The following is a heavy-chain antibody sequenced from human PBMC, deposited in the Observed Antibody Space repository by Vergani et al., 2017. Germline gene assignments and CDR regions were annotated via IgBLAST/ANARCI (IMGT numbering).Heavy chain of an antibody. V-gene: IGHV3-33*01. D-gene: IGHD6-6*01. CDR2: IWYDGSNK. CDR1: GFTFSSYG. CDR3: ARALSSSSGLWGNYYYGMDV. Sequence: QVQLVESGGGVVQPGRSLRLSCAASGFTFSSYGMHWVRQAPGKGLEWVAVIWYDGSNKYYADSVKGRFTISRDNSKNTLYLQMNSLRAEDTAVYYWARALSSSSGLWGNYYYGMDVWGQGTTVTVSS. J-gene: IGHJ6*02.